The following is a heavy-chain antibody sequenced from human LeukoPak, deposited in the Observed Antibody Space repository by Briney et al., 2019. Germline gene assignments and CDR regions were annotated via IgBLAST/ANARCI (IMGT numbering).Heavy chain of an antibody. D-gene: IGHD3-9*01. CDR1: GFTFSNYA. Sequence: GGSLRLSCAASGFTFSNYAMSWVRQTPGKGREWGSGISVGGSSRDYADSVKGRFTISRDNSNNIVYVEMNNLRAEATAVYSCVKDLNSDVLGGDDAFDIWGQGTLITVSS. J-gene: IGHJ3*02. CDR3: VKDLNSDVLGGDDAFDI. V-gene: IGHV3-23*01. CDR2: ISVGGSSR.